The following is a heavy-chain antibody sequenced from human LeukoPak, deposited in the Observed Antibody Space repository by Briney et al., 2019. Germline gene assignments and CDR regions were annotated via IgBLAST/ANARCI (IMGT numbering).Heavy chain of an antibody. V-gene: IGHV3-23*01. CDR2: ISGSGGST. CDR1: GFTFSSYA. J-gene: IGHJ4*02. CDR3: AKDGVATITFDS. D-gene: IGHD5-12*01. Sequence: GSLRLSCAASGFTFSSYAMSWVRQAPGKGLEWVSAISGSGGSTYYADSVKGRFTISRDNSKNTLYLQMNSLRAEDTAVYYCAKDGVATITFDSWGQGTLVTVSS.